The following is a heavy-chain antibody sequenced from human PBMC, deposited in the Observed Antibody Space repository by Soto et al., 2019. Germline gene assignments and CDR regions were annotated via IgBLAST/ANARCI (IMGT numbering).Heavy chain of an antibody. CDR1: GFTFSAYE. J-gene: IGHJ4*02. V-gene: IGHV3-48*03. Sequence: GGSLRLSCAASGFTFSAYEMQWVRQAPGQGLEWVSYISKSGGTTYYADSVKGRFTISRDDAKNSVYLQMSSLRPEDMAVYKCVREGHYYFDYWGQGALVTVSS. CDR2: ISKSGGTT. CDR3: VREGHYYFDY.